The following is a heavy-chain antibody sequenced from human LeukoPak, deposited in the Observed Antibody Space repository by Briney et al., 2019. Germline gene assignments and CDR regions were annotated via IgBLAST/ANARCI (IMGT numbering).Heavy chain of an antibody. CDR3: ARVRFGDLLGCDY. J-gene: IGHJ4*02. Sequence: GGSLRLSCAASGFPFSSHWLNWVRQAPGKGLEWVANIKQDGSAKYYVDSVKGRFTISRDNAKNSLYLQMNSLRAEDTAVYYCARVRFGDLLGCDYWGQGTLVTVSS. D-gene: IGHD3-10*01. CDR1: GFPFSSHW. CDR2: IKQDGSAK. V-gene: IGHV3-7*01.